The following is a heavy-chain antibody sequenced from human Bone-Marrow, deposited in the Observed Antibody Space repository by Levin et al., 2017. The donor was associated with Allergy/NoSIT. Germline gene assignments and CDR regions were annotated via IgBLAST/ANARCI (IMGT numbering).Heavy chain of an antibody. Sequence: GESLKISCATSGFTFSSYAMAWVRQAPGKGLEWVSSIFPNGGATYYANFVRGRVITSRDNSKNTLYLQINSLGAEDTAVYYCAKRILILGTVKDGMDVWGQGTMVTVSS. CDR3: AKRILILGTVKDGMDV. V-gene: IGHV3-23*01. CDR1: GFTFSSYA. J-gene: IGHJ6*02. CDR2: IFPNGGAT. D-gene: IGHD2-15*01.